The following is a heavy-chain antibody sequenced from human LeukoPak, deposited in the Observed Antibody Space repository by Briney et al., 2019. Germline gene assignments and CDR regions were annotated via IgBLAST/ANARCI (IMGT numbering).Heavy chain of an antibody. J-gene: IGHJ5*02. D-gene: IGHD6-19*01. CDR1: GFTFSSYA. V-gene: IGHV3-23*01. Sequence: PGGSLRLSCAASGFTFSSYAMSWVRQAPGKGLEWVSAISGSGGSTYYADSVKGRFTISRDNSKNTLYLQMNSLRAEDTAVYYCAKAPGPSVAGSPWFDPWGRGTLVTVSS. CDR3: AKAPGPSVAGSPWFDP. CDR2: ISGSGGST.